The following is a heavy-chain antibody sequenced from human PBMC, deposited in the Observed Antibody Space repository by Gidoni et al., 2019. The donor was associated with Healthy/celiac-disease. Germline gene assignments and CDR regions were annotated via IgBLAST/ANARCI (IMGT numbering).Heavy chain of an antibody. CDR2: INHSGST. CDR1: GGSFSGYY. D-gene: IGHD3-10*01. Sequence: QVQLQQWGAGLLKPSETLSLTGAVYGGSFSGYYWSWIRQPPGKGLEWIGEINHSGSTNYNQSLRSQVTISVDTSKNQFSLKLSSVTAADTAVYYCARHPRGWGQGTLVTVSS. V-gene: IGHV4-34*01. CDR3: ARHPRG. J-gene: IGHJ4*02.